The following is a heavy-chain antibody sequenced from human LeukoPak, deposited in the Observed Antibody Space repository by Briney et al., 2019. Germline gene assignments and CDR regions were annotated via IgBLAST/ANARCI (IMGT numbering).Heavy chain of an antibody. CDR2: ISYSGRSA. J-gene: IGHJ4*02. CDR1: GFTFNTYA. D-gene: IGHD1-14*01. Sequence: GGSLRLSCAASGFTFNTYAMNWVRQAPGKGLEWVSSISYSGRSAYYADSVKGRFTISRDNSKNTLYLQMNSLRVEDTAVYYCAKSGSNHDFDYWGQGTLVTVSS. V-gene: IGHV3-23*01. CDR3: AKSGSNHDFDY.